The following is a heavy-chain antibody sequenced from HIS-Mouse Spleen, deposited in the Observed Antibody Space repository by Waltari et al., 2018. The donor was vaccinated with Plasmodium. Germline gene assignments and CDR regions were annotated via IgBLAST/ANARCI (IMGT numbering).Heavy chain of an antibody. CDR2: INPNSGGT. J-gene: IGHJ4*02. CDR1: GYTFTGYY. V-gene: IGHV1-2*02. CDR3: ARDLAAAGHFDY. D-gene: IGHD6-13*01. Sequence: QVQLVQSGAEVKKPGASVKVSCKASGYTFTGYYMHWVRQAPGQGLKWMGWINPNSGGTNDAQKFQGRVTMTRDTSISTAYMELSRLRSDDTAVYYCARDLAAAGHFDYWGQGTLVTVSS.